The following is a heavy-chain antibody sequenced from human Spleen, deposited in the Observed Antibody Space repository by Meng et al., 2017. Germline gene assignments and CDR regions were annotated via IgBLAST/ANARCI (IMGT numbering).Heavy chain of an antibody. V-gene: IGHV4-34*01. CDR1: GGSFSGYY. CDR3: ARGRGFSGAGY. D-gene: IGHD5-12*01. Sequence: SETLSLTCAVYGGSFSGYYWSWIRQPPGKGLEWIGEINHSGSTNYNPSLKSRVTISVDTSKNQFSLKLSSVTAADTAVYYCARGRGFSGAGYWGQGTQVTVSS. CDR2: INHSGST. J-gene: IGHJ4*02.